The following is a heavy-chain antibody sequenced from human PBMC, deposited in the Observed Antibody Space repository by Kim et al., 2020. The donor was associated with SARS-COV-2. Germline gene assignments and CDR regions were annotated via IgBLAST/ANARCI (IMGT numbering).Heavy chain of an antibody. Sequence: SETLSLTCTVSGGSISSSSYYWGWIRQPPGKGLEWIGSIYYSGSTYYNPSLKSRVTISVETSKNQFSLKLSSVTAADTAVYYCARRASVLLWFGSETDAFDIWGQGTMVTVSS. V-gene: IGHV4-39*01. CDR2: IYYSGST. CDR1: GGSISSSSYY. J-gene: IGHJ3*02. D-gene: IGHD3-10*01. CDR3: ARRASVLLWFGSETDAFDI.